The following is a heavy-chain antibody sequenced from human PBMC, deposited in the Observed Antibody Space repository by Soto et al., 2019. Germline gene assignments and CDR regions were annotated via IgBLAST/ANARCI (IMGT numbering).Heavy chain of an antibody. D-gene: IGHD1-26*01. CDR1: GGSFSGYY. V-gene: IGHV4-34*01. CDR3: AKDPSGSPGYFDY. CDR2: INDSGGT. Sequence: QVQLQQWGAGLLKPSETLSLTCAVYGGSFSGYYWTWIRQPPGKGLEWIGEINDSGGTDYNPSLKSRVTISLDTSKNQLSLKLSSVTAADTAVYYCAKDPSGSPGYFDYWGQGTLVTVSS. J-gene: IGHJ4*02.